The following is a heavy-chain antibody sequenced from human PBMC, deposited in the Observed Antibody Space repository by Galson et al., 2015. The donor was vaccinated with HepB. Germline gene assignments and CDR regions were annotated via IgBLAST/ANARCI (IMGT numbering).Heavy chain of an antibody. CDR3: ARDAIRRWYGAEYFQH. D-gene: IGHD6-13*01. Sequence: SLRLSCAASGFTVSSNYMSWVRQAPGKGLEWVSVIYSGGSTYYADSVKGRFTISRDNSKNTLYLQMNSLRAEDTAVYYCARDAIRRWYGAEYFQHWGQGTLVTVSS. V-gene: IGHV3-53*05. CDR2: IYSGGST. J-gene: IGHJ1*01. CDR1: GFTVSSNY.